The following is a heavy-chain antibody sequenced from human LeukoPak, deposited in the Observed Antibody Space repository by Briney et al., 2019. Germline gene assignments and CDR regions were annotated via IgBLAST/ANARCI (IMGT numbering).Heavy chain of an antibody. CDR1: GFPFSSHG. D-gene: IGHD5-12*01. J-gene: IGHJ4*02. CDR2: ISPGGGPT. CDR3: AKDGAWLRFDD. V-gene: IGHV3-23*01. Sequence: GGILRLSCAGSGFPFSSHGMDWVRQAPGKGLEWVSGISPGGGPTYYADSVRGRFSISRDDLKNTVYLQMKNLTAEDTAVYYCAKDGAWLRFDDWGQGILVTVSS.